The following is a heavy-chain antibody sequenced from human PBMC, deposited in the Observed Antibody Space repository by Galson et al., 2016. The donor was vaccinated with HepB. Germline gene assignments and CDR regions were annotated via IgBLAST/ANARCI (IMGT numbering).Heavy chain of an antibody. D-gene: IGHD6-13*01. Sequence: SLRLSCAASGFTFITSVMSWVRQTPGKGLEWVSSFRGRANTQYADSVRGRFTASRDDSKGTLFLRMNSLTADDTAVYYCVKDRPYGTGWYGCSESWGQGTLVTVSS. CDR3: VKDRPYGTGWYGCSES. J-gene: IGHJ5*02. V-gene: IGHV3-23*01. CDR1: GFTFITSV. CDR2: FRGRANT.